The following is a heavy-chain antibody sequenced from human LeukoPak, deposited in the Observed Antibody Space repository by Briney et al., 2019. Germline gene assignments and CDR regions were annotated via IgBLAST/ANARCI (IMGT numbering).Heavy chain of an antibody. V-gene: IGHV4-34*01. J-gene: IGHJ5*02. Sequence: PSETLSLTCAVYGGSFSGYYWSWIRQPPGKGLERIGEINHSGSTNYNPSLKSRVTISVDTSKNQFSLKLSSVTAADTAVYYCARGRGHSYSDWFDPWGQGTLVTVSS. CDR3: ARGRGHSYSDWFDP. CDR1: GGSFSGYY. D-gene: IGHD2-15*01. CDR2: INHSGST.